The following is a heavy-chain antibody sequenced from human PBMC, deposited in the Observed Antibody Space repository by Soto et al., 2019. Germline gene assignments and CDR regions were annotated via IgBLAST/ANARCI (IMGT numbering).Heavy chain of an antibody. V-gene: IGHV5-51*01. CDR2: IYPGDSDT. Sequence: GESLKISCMGSGYTFTSHWIGWVRQMPGKGLEWMGIIYPGDSDTRYSPSFQGQVTISADKSIRTAYLQWNSLKASDTAMYYCVRGGLVGSTSLTNAWFDPWGPRTLVTVAS. D-gene: IGHD1-26*01. CDR1: GYTFTSHW. CDR3: VRGGLVGSTSLTNAWFDP. J-gene: IGHJ5*02.